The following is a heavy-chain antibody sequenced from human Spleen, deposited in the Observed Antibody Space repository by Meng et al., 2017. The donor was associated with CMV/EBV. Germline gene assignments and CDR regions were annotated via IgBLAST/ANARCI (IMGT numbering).Heavy chain of an antibody. CDR2: ISAYNGNT. D-gene: IGHD6-13*01. Sequence: ASVKVSCKASGYTFISNGISWVRQAPGQGLEWMGWISAYNGNTDYTQKLQGRVTMTTDTSTSTAYMELRSLTSDDTAVYYCARRIAAIGPLWYSDYWGQGTLVTVSS. CDR3: ARRIAAIGPLWYSDY. V-gene: IGHV1-18*01. CDR1: GYTFISNG. J-gene: IGHJ4*02.